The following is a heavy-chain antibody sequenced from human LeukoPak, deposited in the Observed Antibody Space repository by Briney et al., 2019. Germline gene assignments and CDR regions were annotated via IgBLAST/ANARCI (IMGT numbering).Heavy chain of an antibody. Sequence: SETLSLTCTVSGYSISSGYYWGWIRQPPGKGLEWIGSIYHSGSTYYNPSLKSRVTISVDTSKNQFSLKLSSVTAADTAVYYCARDTHYSSSSGYYYYYMNVWGKGTTVTVSS. CDR3: ARDTHYSSSSGYYYYYMNV. CDR2: IYHSGST. V-gene: IGHV4-38-2*02. D-gene: IGHD6-6*01. CDR1: GYSISSGYY. J-gene: IGHJ6*03.